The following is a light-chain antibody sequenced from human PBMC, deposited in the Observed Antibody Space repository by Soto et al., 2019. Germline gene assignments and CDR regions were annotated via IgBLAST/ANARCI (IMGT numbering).Light chain of an antibody. J-gene: IGKJ1*01. CDR3: QQYNSYWT. V-gene: IGKV1-5*03. CDR2: KAS. CDR1: QSISIW. Sequence: DIQMTQSPSTLSASVGDRVTITCRASQSISIWLAWYQQKPGKAPKLLIYKASSLESGAPSRLSGSGSGTQFTLTISRLQPDDFATYYCQQYNSYWTFGQGTKVEIK.